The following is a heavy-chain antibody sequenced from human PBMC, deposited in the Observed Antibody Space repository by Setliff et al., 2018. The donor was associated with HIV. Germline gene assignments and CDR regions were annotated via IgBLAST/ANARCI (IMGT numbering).Heavy chain of an antibody. CDR1: GGSISGYH. V-gene: IGHV4-4*09. CDR2: IYTSRGT. CDR3: ARSPSYRSSWEYYFDY. Sequence: SETLSLTCTVSGGSISGYHWNWLRQTPGKGLEWIGYIYTSRGTNYNHSLRTRVIISVDTSDQFSLKLSSVTAADAAVYYCARSPSYRSSWEYYFDYWGQGILFTVSS. D-gene: IGHD6-13*01. J-gene: IGHJ4*02.